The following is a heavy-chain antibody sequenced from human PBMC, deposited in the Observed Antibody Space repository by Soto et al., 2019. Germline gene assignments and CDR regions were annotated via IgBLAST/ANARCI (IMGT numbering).Heavy chain of an antibody. D-gene: IGHD3-9*01. CDR1: GFTFRSHA. CDR2: ISGSGGST. CDR3: ARDDAYYNILTAFYFDY. Sequence: PGGSLRLSCAASGFTFRSHAMSWVRQAPGKGLEWVSAISGSGGSTYYADSVKGRFTISRDNSKNTLYLQMNSLRAEDTAVYYCARDDAYYNILTAFYFDYWGQGTLVTVSS. J-gene: IGHJ4*02. V-gene: IGHV3-23*01.